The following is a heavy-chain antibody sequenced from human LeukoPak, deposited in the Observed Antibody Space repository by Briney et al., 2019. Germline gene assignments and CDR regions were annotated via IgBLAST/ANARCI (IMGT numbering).Heavy chain of an antibody. CDR2: ISGSGGST. Sequence: GGSLRLSCAASGFTFSSYAMSWVRQAPGKGLEWVSAISGSGGSTYYADSVKGRFTISRDNSKNTLYLQMNSLRAEDTAVYYCAKVLIIMVYAMNTFDYWGQGTLVTVSS. CDR1: GFTFSSYA. D-gene: IGHD2-8*01. CDR3: AKVLIIMVYAMNTFDY. J-gene: IGHJ4*02. V-gene: IGHV3-23*01.